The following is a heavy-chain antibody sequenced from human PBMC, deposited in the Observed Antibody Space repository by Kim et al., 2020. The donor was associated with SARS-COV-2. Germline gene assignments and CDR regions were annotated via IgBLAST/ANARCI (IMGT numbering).Heavy chain of an antibody. CDR3: ARVGVLGEGIDY. CDR2: MNPNSGNT. D-gene: IGHD3-10*01. CDR1: GYTFTSYD. J-gene: IGHJ4*02. Sequence: ASVKVSCKASGYTFTSYDINWVRQATGQGLEWMGWMNPNSGNTGYAQKFQGRVTMTRNTSISTAYMELSSLRSEDTAVYYCARVGVLGEGIDYWGQGTLVTVSS. V-gene: IGHV1-8*01.